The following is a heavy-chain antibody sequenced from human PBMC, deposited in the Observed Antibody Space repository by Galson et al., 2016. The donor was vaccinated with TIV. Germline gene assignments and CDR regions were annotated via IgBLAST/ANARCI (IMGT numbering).Heavy chain of an antibody. CDR2: IIPIFGTT. V-gene: IGHV1-69*13. CDR3: AKNVDYYGSGAFDS. D-gene: IGHD3-10*01. Sequence: SVKVSCKASGGTFRDYAISWVRQAPGQGLEWMGKIIPIFGTTNYAQKFQGRVTITADESTSTDYMELRSLRSEDTAVYYCAKNVDYYGSGAFDSWGQGTLVTVSS. J-gene: IGHJ4*02. CDR1: GGTFRDYA.